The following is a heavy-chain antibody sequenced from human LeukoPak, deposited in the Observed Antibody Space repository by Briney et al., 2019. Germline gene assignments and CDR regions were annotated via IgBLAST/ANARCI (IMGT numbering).Heavy chain of an antibody. Sequence: SETLSLTCTVSGGSITSSSYYWGWIRQPPGKGLEWIGSIFYSGSTYYNPSLKSRVTISVDTSKTQFSLKRSSVTAADTAVYYCAKQQLVRCFDYWGQGTLVTVSS. CDR3: AKQQLVRCFDY. D-gene: IGHD6-13*01. CDR1: GGSITSSSYY. V-gene: IGHV4-39*01. J-gene: IGHJ4*02. CDR2: IFYSGST.